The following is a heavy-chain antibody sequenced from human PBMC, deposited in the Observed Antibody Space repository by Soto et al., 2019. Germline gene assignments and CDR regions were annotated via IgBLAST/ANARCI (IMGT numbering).Heavy chain of an antibody. CDR2: INPSGTTT. Sequence: QVQLVQSGAEVKKPGASVKVSCKASGYTFTSFYMHWVRQAPGQGLECMGIINPSGTTTDYAKKFQGRVTLTRDTSTSTYYMELSSLTSEDTAVYYCAKPPLARHYYYGMEVWGQGTAVTVSS. V-gene: IGHV1-46*01. CDR3: AKPPLARHYYYGMEV. J-gene: IGHJ6*02. CDR1: GYTFTSFY.